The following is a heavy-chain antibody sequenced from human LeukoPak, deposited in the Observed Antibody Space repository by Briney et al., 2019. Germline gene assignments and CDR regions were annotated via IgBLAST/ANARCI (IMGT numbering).Heavy chain of an antibody. CDR3: AKKKRELRGFDY. CDR1: GFTFSSYA. CDR2: IGGSGGST. Sequence: GGSLRLSCAASGFTFSSYAMSWVRQAPGKGLEWVSVIGGSGGSTYYADSVKGRFTISRDNSKNTLCPQMSSLRAEDTAVYYCAKKKRELRGFDYWGQGTLVTVSS. J-gene: IGHJ4*02. D-gene: IGHD1-7*01. V-gene: IGHV3-23*01.